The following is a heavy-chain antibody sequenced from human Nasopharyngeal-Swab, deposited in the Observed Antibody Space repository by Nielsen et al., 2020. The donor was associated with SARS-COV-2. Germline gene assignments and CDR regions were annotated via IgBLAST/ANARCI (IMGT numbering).Heavy chain of an antibody. J-gene: IGHJ4*02. CDR3: ARGGIAARPDYFDY. D-gene: IGHD6-6*01. V-gene: IGHV4-34*01. Sequence: SQTLSLTCAVYGGSFSGYYWSWIRQPPGKGLEWIGEINHSGGTNYNPSLKSRVTISVDTSKNQFSLKLSSVTAADTAVYYCARGGIAARPDYFDYWGQGTLVTVSS. CDR2: INHSGGT. CDR1: GGSFSGYY.